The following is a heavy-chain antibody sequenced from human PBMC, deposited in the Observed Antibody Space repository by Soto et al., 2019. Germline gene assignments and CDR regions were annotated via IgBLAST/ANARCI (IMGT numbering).Heavy chain of an antibody. CDR2: IYYSGST. CDR1: GGSISSYY. D-gene: IGHD6-13*01. CDR3: ARLGSSWYLFDY. J-gene: IGHJ4*02. Sequence: SEMLSLPCTVSGGSISSYYWSWIRQPTGKGLEWIGYIYYSGSTNYNPSLKSRVTISVDTSKNQFSLKLSSVTAAYTAVYYCARLGSSWYLFDYWGQGTLVTVSS. V-gene: IGHV4-59*08.